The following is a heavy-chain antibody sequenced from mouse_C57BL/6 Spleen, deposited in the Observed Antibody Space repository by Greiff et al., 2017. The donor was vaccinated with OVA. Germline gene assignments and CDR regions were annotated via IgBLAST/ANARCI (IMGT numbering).Heavy chain of an antibody. CDR1: GYTFPSYG. Sequence: QVQLQQSGAELARPGASVKLSCKASGYTFPSYGLSWVKQRTGQGLEWIGEIYPRSGNTYYNEKFKGKATLTADKSSSTAYMELRSLTSEDSAVYFCARDLYYYGSRGYFDYWGQGTTLTVSS. J-gene: IGHJ2*01. V-gene: IGHV1-81*01. D-gene: IGHD1-1*01. CDR3: ARDLYYYGSRGYFDY. CDR2: IYPRSGNT.